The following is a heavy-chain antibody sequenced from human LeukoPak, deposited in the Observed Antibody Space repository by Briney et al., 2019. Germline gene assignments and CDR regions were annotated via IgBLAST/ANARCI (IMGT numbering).Heavy chain of an antibody. CDR3: ARWGLVVVAATEKYYFDY. CDR2: IYYSGST. CDR1: GGSISSSSYY. D-gene: IGHD2-15*01. V-gene: IGHV4-39*07. J-gene: IGHJ4*02. Sequence: SETLSLTCTVSGGSISSSSYYWGWIRQPPGKGLEWIGSIYYSGSTNYNPSLKSRVTISVDTSKNQFSLKLSSVTAADTAVYYCARWGLVVVAATEKYYFDYWGQGTLVTVSS.